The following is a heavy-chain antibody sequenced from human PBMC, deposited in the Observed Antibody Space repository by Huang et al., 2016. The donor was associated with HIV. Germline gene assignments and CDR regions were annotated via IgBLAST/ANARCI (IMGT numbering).Heavy chain of an antibody. CDR3: ARGTYYHFFDK. D-gene: IGHD3-3*02. J-gene: IGHJ3*02. Sequence: QVQLVQSGAEVKKPGASVEVSCKASGFTVTGYYLHWVRQAPGQEHEWSRGIRPKSCAATYTQHFQGRVNMTCDASITTAYLELRRLGSVDTAVYYCARGTYYHFFDKWGQGTMVIVSS. V-gene: IGHV1-2*02. CDR1: GFTVTGYY. CDR2: IRPKSCAA.